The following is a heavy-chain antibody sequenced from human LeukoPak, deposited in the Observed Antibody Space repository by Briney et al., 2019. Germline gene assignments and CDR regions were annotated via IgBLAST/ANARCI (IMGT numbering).Heavy chain of an antibody. CDR2: IVVGSGNT. CDR3: AADPYCSSTSCYAA. J-gene: IGHJ5*02. Sequence: SVKVSCTASGYTFTSSAVQWVRQARGQRLEWIGWIVVGSGNTNYAQKFQERVTITRDMSTSTAYMELSSLRSEDTAVYYCAADPYCSSTSCYAAWGQGTLVTVSS. D-gene: IGHD2-2*01. CDR1: GYTFTSSA. V-gene: IGHV1-58*01.